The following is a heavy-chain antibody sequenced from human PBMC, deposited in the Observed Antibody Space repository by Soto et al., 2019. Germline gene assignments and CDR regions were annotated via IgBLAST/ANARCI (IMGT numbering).Heavy chain of an antibody. CDR1: GFTFSSYW. D-gene: IGHD3-16*01. Sequence: PGGSLRLSCAAPGFTFSSYWMHWVRQAPGKGLVWVSRINSDGSSTSYADSVKGRFTISRDNAKNTLYLQMNSLRAEDTAVYYCARGQGGFHYYYYGMDVWGQGTTVTVSS. CDR2: INSDGSST. V-gene: IGHV3-74*01. J-gene: IGHJ6*02. CDR3: ARGQGGFHYYYYGMDV.